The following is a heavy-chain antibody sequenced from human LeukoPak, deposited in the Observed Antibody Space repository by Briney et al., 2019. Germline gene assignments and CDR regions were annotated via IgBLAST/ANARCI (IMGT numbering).Heavy chain of an antibody. CDR3: ARGQEYDILTGYYLIHDY. Sequence: ASVKVSCKASGYTFTSYDINWVRQATEQGLEWMGWMNPNSGNTGYAQKFQGRVTMTRNTSISTAYMELSSLRSEDTAVYYCARGQEYDILTGYYLIHDYWGQGTLVTVSS. CDR2: MNPNSGNT. J-gene: IGHJ4*02. CDR1: GYTFTSYD. D-gene: IGHD3-9*01. V-gene: IGHV1-8*01.